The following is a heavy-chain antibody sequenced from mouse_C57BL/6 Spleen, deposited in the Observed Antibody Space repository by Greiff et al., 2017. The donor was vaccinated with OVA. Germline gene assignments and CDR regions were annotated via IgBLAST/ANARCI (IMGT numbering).Heavy chain of an antibody. Sequence: ESGPGLVKPSQSLSLTCSVTGYSITSGYYWNWIRQFPGNKLEWMGYISYDGSNNYNPSLKNRISITRDTSKNQFFLKLNSVTTEDTATYYCARGVSRQLRPHFDYWGQGTTLTVSS. J-gene: IGHJ2*01. CDR1: GYSITSGYY. CDR3: ARGVSRQLRPHFDY. D-gene: IGHD3-2*02. CDR2: ISYDGSN. V-gene: IGHV3-6*01.